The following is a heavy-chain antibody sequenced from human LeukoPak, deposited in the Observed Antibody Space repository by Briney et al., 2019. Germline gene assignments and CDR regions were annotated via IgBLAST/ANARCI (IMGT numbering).Heavy chain of an antibody. D-gene: IGHD3-10*01. Sequence: EASVKVFCKASGYTFTSYGISWVRQAPGQGLEWMGWISAYNGNTNYAQELQGRVTMTTDTSTSTAYMELRSLRSDDTAVYYCARDLVYGSGGYWGQGTLVTVSS. CDR1: GYTFTSYG. CDR3: ARDLVYGSGGY. CDR2: ISAYNGNT. J-gene: IGHJ4*02. V-gene: IGHV1-18*01.